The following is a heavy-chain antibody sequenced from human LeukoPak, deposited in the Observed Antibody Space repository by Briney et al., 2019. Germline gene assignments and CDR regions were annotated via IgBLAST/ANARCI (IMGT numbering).Heavy chain of an antibody. V-gene: IGHV4-39*07. CDR2: PDYGGRT. CDR3: PRHSCYYYYMDG. CDR1: CGSISSSSYY. J-gene: IGHJ6*03. Sequence: SETPSLTCTVSCGSISSSSYYWGWIRQPPGKGLEGVRSPDYGGRTYYNPSLKTRVPTSVDTSKSAVSLKLSSVTAADTAVYYCPRHSCYYYYMDGWSKRTTVTVPS.